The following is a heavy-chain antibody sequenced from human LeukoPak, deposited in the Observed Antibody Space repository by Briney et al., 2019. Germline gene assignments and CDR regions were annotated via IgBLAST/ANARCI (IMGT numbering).Heavy chain of an antibody. V-gene: IGHV4-59*08. Sequence: SETLSLTCTVSGGSISPYYWSWIRQPPGKGLEWIGYIYYTGGTNYNPSLKSRVTISVETSKNQFSLKLSSVTATDTAVYYCARLGFCRGDNCLDDYWGQGTLVTVSS. CDR3: ARLGFCRGDNCLDDY. D-gene: IGHD2-15*01. CDR1: GGSISPYY. CDR2: IYYTGGT. J-gene: IGHJ4*02.